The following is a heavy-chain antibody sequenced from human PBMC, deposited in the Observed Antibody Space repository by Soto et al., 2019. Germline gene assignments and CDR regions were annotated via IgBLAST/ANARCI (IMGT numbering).Heavy chain of an antibody. J-gene: IGHJ3*02. CDR1: GFTFSSYA. CDR2: ISGIGGST. D-gene: IGHD3-3*01. V-gene: IGHV3-23*01. CDR3: ANLITIFGVVTPNDAFDI. Sequence: EVQLLESGGGLVQPGGSLRLSCAASGFTFSSYAMSLVRKAPGKGLEWVSAISGIGGSTYYADSVKGRFTISRDKSKDTLYLQMNSLRAEDTAVYYCANLITIFGVVTPNDAFDIWGQGTMVTVSS.